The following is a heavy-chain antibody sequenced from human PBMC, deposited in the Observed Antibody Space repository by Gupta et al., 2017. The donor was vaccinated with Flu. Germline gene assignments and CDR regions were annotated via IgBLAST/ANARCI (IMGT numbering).Heavy chain of an antibody. CDR2: IVTGVTT. CDR1: GFSVTSNY. CDR3: ARGHYFDY. V-gene: IGHV3-66*02. J-gene: IGHJ4*02. Sequence: EVQLVESGGGLVQPGGSLRLSCAVSGFSVTSNYMTWVRQAPGKGLEWVSVIVTGVTTRYSDSVRGRFTISTDNSKNTLSLQMNSLRPEDTAVYYCARGHYFDYWGQGILVTVSS.